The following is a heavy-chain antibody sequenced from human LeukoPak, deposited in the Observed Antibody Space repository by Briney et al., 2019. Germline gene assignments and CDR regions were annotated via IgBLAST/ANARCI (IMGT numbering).Heavy chain of an antibody. J-gene: IGHJ5*02. V-gene: IGHV3-23*01. CDR3: ATYRQVLLPFEA. CDR2: IFQGGGEI. Sequence: GSLRLSRAASGFTFSTFAMIWVRQPPGKGLEWVSSIFQGGGEIHYADSVRGRFTISRDNSKSTLFLQMNSLRAEDTAIYYCATYRQVLLPFEAWGQGTLVTVSS. CDR1: GFTFSTFA. D-gene: IGHD5-18*01.